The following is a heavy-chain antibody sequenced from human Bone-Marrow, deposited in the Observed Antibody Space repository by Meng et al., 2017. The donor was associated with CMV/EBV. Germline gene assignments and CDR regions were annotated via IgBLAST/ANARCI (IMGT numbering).Heavy chain of an antibody. CDR3: ARVDLTIFGVVIIAYGMDV. V-gene: IGHV3-53*01. CDR1: GFTVSSNY. CDR2: IYSGGST. D-gene: IGHD3-3*01. J-gene: IGHJ6*02. Sequence: LPLTCAASGFTVSSNYMSWVRQAPGKGLEWVSVIYSGGSTYYADSVKGRFTISRDNSKNTLYLQMNSLRAEDTAVYYCARVDLTIFGVVIIAYGMDVWGQGNTVTGSS.